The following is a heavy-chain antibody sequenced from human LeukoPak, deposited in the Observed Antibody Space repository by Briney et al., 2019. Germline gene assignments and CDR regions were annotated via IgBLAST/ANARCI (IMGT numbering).Heavy chain of an antibody. CDR1: GFTFSSYA. J-gene: IGHJ6*02. CDR3: AKTTSRDTTYYYGSGSSDYGMDV. D-gene: IGHD3-10*01. Sequence: PGGSLRLSCAASGFTFSSYAMSWVRQAPGKGLECVSAISGSGGSTYYADSVKGRFTISRDNSKNTLYLQMNSLRAEDTAVYYCAKTTSRDTTYYYGSGSSDYGMDVWGQGTTVTVSS. V-gene: IGHV3-23*01. CDR2: ISGSGGST.